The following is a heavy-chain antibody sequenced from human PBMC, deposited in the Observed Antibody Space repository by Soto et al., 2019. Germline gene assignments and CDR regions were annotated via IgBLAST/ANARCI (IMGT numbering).Heavy chain of an antibody. CDR2: INAYNGNT. D-gene: IGHD3-9*01. Sequence: ASVKVSCKASGYTFTSYYMHWVRQAPGQGLQWMGWINAYNGNTKYSQKFQGRVTFTRDTSASTVYMEMSSLRSEDAAVYFCARDLDDILTGPNFDPWGQGTLVTVSS. V-gene: IGHV1-3*01. J-gene: IGHJ5*02. CDR3: ARDLDDILTGPNFDP. CDR1: GYTFTSYY.